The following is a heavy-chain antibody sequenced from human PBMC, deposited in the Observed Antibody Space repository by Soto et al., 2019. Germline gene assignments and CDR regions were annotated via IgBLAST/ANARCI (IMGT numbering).Heavy chain of an antibody. J-gene: IGHJ6*02. CDR3: ASDSSGSNYYYGMDV. D-gene: IGHD3-22*01. Sequence: PGGSLRLSCAASGFTFSSYSMNWVRQAPGKGLEWVSYISSSSSTIYYADSVKGRFTISRDNAKNSLYLQTNSLRDEDTAVYYCASDSSGSNYYYGMDVWGQGTTVTVSS. V-gene: IGHV3-48*02. CDR1: GFTFSSYS. CDR2: ISSSSSTI.